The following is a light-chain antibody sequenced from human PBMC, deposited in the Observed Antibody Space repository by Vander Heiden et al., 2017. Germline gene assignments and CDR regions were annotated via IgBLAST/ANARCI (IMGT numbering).Light chain of an antibody. V-gene: IGKV4-1*01. J-gene: IGKJ1*01. CDR3: QQYYSTPRT. CDR2: WAS. Sequence: DIVMTQSPDSLAVSLGERATINCKSSQRVLYSSNNKNYLAWYQQKPGQPPKLRIYWASTRESGVPDRFSGGGSETDFTLTISSLQAEDVAVYYCQQYYSTPRTFGQGTKVEIK. CDR1: QRVLYSSNNKNY.